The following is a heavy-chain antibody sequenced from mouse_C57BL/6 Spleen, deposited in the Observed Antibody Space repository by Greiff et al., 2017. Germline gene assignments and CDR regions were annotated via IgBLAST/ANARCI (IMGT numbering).Heavy chain of an antibody. CDR3: ARDYYGSSSYYFDC. V-gene: IGHV1-54*01. Sequence: QVQLQQSGAELVRPGTSVKVSCKASGYAFTNYLIAWVKQRPGQGLEWIGVINPGSGGTNYNEKFKGKATLTADKSSSTAYMQLSSLTSEDSAVYFCARDYYGSSSYYFDCWGQGTTLTVSS. D-gene: IGHD1-1*01. CDR2: INPGSGGT. CDR1: GYAFTNYL. J-gene: IGHJ2*01.